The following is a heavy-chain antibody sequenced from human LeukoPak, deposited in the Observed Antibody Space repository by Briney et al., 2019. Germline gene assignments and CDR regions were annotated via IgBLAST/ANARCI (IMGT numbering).Heavy chain of an antibody. CDR1: GYTFTSYA. CDR2: INAGNGNT. V-gene: IGHV1-3*01. J-gene: IGHJ4*02. Sequence: ASVKVSCKASGYTFTSYAMHWVRQAPGQRLEWMGWINAGNGNTKYSQKFQGRVTITRDTSASTAYMELSSLRSEDTAVYYCARGTNYDILTGVPPLLDYWGQGTLVTVSS. CDR3: ARGTNYDILTGVPPLLDY. D-gene: IGHD3-9*01.